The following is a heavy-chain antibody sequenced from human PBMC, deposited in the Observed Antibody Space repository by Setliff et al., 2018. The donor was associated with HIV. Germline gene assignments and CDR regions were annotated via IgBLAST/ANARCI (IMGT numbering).Heavy chain of an antibody. CDR3: ARGRWDMAAAGTTEYFQY. V-gene: IGHV4-4*07. Sequence: SETLSLTCTVSGGSISGHYWNWIRQPAGGGLEWIGRIYISGSTNYNPSLKSRVTMSIDTSKNQLSLKLHSLIAADTAMYYCARGRWDMAAAGTTEYFQYWGQGTQVTVSS. CDR1: GGSISGHY. J-gene: IGHJ1*01. CDR2: IYISGST. D-gene: IGHD6-13*01.